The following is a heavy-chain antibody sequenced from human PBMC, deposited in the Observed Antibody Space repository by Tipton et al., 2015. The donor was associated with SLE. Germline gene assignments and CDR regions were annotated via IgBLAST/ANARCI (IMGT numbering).Heavy chain of an antibody. CDR2: IYYRGST. Sequence: TLSLTCTVSGGSISSSSYYGGWIRQPPGKGLEWIGSIYYRGSTYFNPSLKSRVTMSVDTSKNQFSLNLSSMTAADTAVFYCARQLTTVTTLGAFDIWGQGTMVTVSS. CDR3: ARQLTTVTTLGAFDI. V-gene: IGHV4-39*07. CDR1: GGSISSSSYY. J-gene: IGHJ3*02. D-gene: IGHD4-17*01.